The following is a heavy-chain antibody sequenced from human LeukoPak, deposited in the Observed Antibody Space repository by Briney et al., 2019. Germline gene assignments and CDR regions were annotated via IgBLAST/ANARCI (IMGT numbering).Heavy chain of an antibody. CDR3: AKENVRNYDILTGYYTDYFDY. D-gene: IGHD3-9*01. Sequence: PGRSLRLSCAAFGFTFSSYGMHWVRQAPGKGLERVAVISYDGSNKYYADSVKGRFTISRDNSKNTLYLQMNSLRAEDTAVYYCAKENVRNYDILTGYYTDYFDYWGQGTLVTVSS. V-gene: IGHV3-30*18. J-gene: IGHJ4*02. CDR2: ISYDGSNK. CDR1: GFTFSSYG.